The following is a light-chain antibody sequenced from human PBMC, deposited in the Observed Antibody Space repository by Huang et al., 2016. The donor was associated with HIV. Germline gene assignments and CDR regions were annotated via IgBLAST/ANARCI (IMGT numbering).Light chain of an antibody. CDR1: QSVSSH. CDR3: QQRSSWPPT. V-gene: IGKV3-11*01. CDR2: DAS. J-gene: IGKJ2*01. Sequence: EIVLTQSPAPRSVSPGERATRSCSASQSVSSHLAWDQQRPGQAPRLLIYDASTRAAGVPGRLSGSGSGTDFTLTIGSLEPDDFAVYYCQQRSSWPPTFGQGTKLEIK.